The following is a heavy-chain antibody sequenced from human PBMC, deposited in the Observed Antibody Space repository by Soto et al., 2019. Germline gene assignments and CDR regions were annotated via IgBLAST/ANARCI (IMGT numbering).Heavy chain of an antibody. CDR2: FSTSGDPT. J-gene: IGHJ4*02. Sequence: EVQLLESGGGLVQPGGSLRLACEAFGFTFSEYAMSWVRQAPGKGLEWVSSFSTSGDPTSYADSVRGRFTISRDISKSTLYLQMTSLRADDTAIYYCVKDGVRWGRHDYSDCWGLGTLVTVSS. V-gene: IGHV3-23*01. CDR1: GFTFSEYA. CDR3: VKDGVRWGRHDYSDC. D-gene: IGHD3-16*01.